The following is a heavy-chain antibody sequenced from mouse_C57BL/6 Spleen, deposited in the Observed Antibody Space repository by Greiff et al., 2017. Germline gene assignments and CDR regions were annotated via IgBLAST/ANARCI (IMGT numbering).Heavy chain of an antibody. Sequence: VQLQQPGAELVMPGASVKLSCKASGYTFTSYWMHWVKQRPGQGLEWIGNINPSNGGTNYNEKFKSKATLTVDKSSSTAYMQLSSLTSEDSAVYYCARSKLGYYCDYWGQGTTLTVSS. J-gene: IGHJ2*01. CDR1: GYTFTSYW. V-gene: IGHV1-53*01. D-gene: IGHD4-1*01. CDR2: INPSNGGT. CDR3: ARSKLGYYCDY.